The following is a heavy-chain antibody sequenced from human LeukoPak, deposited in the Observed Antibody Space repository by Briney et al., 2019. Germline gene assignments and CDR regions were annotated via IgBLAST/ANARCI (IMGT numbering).Heavy chain of an antibody. J-gene: IGHJ6*03. Sequence: PGGSLRLSCAASGFTFSAYTMNCVRQAPGKGLEWVSSIGRSGNYIYHADSVKGRFTISRDNAKNSLYLQMSSLRAEDTAVYYCAREAGPPYMDVWGKGTTVTVSS. CDR2: IGRSGNYI. V-gene: IGHV3-21*01. D-gene: IGHD6-13*01. CDR3: AREAGPPYMDV. CDR1: GFTFSAYT.